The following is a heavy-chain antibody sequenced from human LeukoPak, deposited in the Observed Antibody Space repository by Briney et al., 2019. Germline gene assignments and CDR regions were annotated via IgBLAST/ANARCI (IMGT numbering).Heavy chain of an antibody. CDR2: VYHSGTT. J-gene: IGHJ4*02. CDR1: GYSLSNGFY. V-gene: IGHV4-38-2*02. CDR3: ARTLSVSSPVAT. Sequence: SETLSLTCSDSGYSLSNGFYWGWIRQPPGKGLEWIASVYHSGTTIYNPSLKSRVTMSMDTSMNHYSLKLRSVTAADTAVYYCARTLSVSSPVATWGQGTLVTVSS. D-gene: IGHD2-2*01.